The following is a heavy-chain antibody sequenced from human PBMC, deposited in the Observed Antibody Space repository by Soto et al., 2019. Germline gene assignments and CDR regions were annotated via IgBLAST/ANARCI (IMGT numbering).Heavy chain of an antibody. J-gene: IGHJ3*02. CDR1: GGTFSSYA. V-gene: IGHV1-69*01. Sequence: QVQLVQSGAEVKKPGSSVKVSCKASGGTFSSYAISWVRQAPGQGLEWMGGIIPIFGTANYAQKFQGRVTITADESTSTAYMELSSLRSEDTAVYYCAREEVRHIVVVTASQAFDIWGQGTMVTVSS. D-gene: IGHD2-21*02. CDR2: IIPIFGTA. CDR3: AREEVRHIVVVTASQAFDI.